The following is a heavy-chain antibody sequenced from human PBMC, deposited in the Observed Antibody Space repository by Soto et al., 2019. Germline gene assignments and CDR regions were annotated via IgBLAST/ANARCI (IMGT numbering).Heavy chain of an antibody. CDR3: ANVRATSGTGSVDY. D-gene: IGHD1-1*01. CDR2: IWYDGSDK. J-gene: IGHJ4*02. CDR1: GFTFSHYG. Sequence: QVQLVESGGGVVQPGRSLRLSCAASGFTFSHYGMHWVRQGPGKGLEWLAMIWYDGSDKYYADSVKGRFTISRDDSRNTVYLQMNSLRAEDTAIYYCANVRATSGTGSVDYWGQGTLVTVSS. V-gene: IGHV3-33*06.